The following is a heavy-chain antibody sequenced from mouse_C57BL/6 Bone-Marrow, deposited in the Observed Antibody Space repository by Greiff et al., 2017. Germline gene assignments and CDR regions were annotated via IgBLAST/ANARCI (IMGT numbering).Heavy chain of an antibody. CDR1: GFNIKDYY. D-gene: IGHD2-9*01. Sequence: VQLQQSRAELVKPGASVKLSCTASGFNIKDYYMHWVKQRTEQGLEWIGRIDPEDGDTKYAPKFQGKTTIKADTSSNTAYLQLSRLTSEDTAVYYCARSLLWLRRAFAYWGQGTLVTVSA. V-gene: IGHV14-2*01. J-gene: IGHJ3*01. CDR2: IDPEDGDT. CDR3: ARSLLWLRRAFAY.